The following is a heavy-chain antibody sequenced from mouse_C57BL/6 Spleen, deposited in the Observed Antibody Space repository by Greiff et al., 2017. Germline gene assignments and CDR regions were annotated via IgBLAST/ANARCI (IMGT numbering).Heavy chain of an antibody. CDR2: ISGGGGNT. V-gene: IGHV5-9*01. CDR1: GFTFSSYT. D-gene: IGHD2-5*01. CDR3: ARHYSNYGYFDV. Sequence: EVQGVESGGGLVKPGGSLKLSCAASGFTFSSYTMSWVRQTPEKRLEWVATISGGGGNTYYPDSVKGRFTISRDNAKNTLYLQMSSLRSEDTALYYCARHYSNYGYFDVWGTGTTVTVSS. J-gene: IGHJ1*03.